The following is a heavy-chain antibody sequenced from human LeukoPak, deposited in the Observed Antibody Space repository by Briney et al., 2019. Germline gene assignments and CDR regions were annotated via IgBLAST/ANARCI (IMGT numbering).Heavy chain of an antibody. D-gene: IGHD3-3*01. J-gene: IGHJ5*02. V-gene: IGHV3-66*01. Sequence: PGGSLRLSCAASGFTVSSNYMSWVRQAPGKGLEWVSVIYSGGSTYYADSVKGRFTISRDNSKNTLYLQMNSLRAEDTAIYYCAKEYDLWHEQGNWFDTWGQGVLVTVSS. CDR1: GFTVSSNY. CDR3: AKEYDLWHEQGNWFDT. CDR2: IYSGGST.